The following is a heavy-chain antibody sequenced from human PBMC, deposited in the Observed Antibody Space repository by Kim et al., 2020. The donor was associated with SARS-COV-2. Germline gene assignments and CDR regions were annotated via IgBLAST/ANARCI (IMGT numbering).Heavy chain of an antibody. CDR2: IYNSGSV. CDR3: ARDGYSALFALDI. V-gene: IGHV4-31*03. CDR1: GGSVSSGSFY. D-gene: IGHD1-26*01. J-gene: IGHJ3*02. Sequence: SETLSLTCSVSGGSVSSGSFYWSWVRQLPGKGLEWIGYIYNSGSVYYNPSLGGRVTFSMDTSKNQLSLNLKSVTAADTGVYFCARDGYSALFALDIWG.